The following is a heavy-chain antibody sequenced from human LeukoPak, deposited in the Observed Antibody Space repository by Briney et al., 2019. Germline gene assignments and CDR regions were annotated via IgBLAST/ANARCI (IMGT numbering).Heavy chain of an antibody. J-gene: IGHJ6*02. CDR1: GYTFPGYY. D-gene: IGHD3-10*01. CDR3: ARDREEGSYYYYGMDV. CDR2: LNPSGGST. V-gene: IGHV1-46*01. Sequence: ASVKVSCKASGYTFPGYYMHWVRQAPGQGLEWMGILNPSGGSTSYAQKFQGRVTMTRDTSTSTVYMELSSLRSEDTAVYYCARDREEGSYYYYGMDVWGQGTTVTVSS.